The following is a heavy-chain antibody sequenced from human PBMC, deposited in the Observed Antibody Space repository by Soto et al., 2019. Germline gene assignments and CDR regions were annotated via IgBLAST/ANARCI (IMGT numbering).Heavy chain of an antibody. CDR3: ASDPDYGDYWGYFFDS. Sequence: QVQLVQSGAEVKKPGASVKVSCKTSGYTFAAYYIHWIRQAPGQGLEWMGWINPTSGGTVYAQSLQDRVTLTRDTSISTAYMELRRLNSDDTAVYYCASDPDYGDYWGYFFDSWGQGTPVTVSS. CDR1: GYTFAAYY. J-gene: IGHJ4*02. V-gene: IGHV1-2*02. CDR2: INPTSGGT. D-gene: IGHD4-17*01.